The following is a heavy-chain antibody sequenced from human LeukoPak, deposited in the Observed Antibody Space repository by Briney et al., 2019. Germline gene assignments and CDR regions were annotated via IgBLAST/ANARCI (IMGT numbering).Heavy chain of an antibody. Sequence: SETLSLTCTVSGASFNSDDQYWNWIRQSPGKGLEWIGSIHPSGMLYNNPSLESRVTISVDTSKNQFSLKLSSVTAADTAVYYCARGLHCSSTSCYTRSLYCYYYMDVWGKGTTVTVSS. J-gene: IGHJ6*03. CDR1: GASFNSDDQY. V-gene: IGHV4-39*07. D-gene: IGHD2-2*02. CDR3: ARGLHCSSTSCYTRSLYCYYYMDV. CDR2: IHPSGML.